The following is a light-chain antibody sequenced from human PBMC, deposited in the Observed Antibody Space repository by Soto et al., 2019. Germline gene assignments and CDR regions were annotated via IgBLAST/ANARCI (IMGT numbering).Light chain of an antibody. CDR3: SSYTSASRYA. J-gene: IGLJ1*01. CDR2: EVT. V-gene: IGLV2-18*02. CDR1: SIDVGKYDR. Sequence: QSVLTQPPSVSGSPGQSVTISCSGTSIDVGKYDRVSWYQQPRGTAPRLIMYEVTNRPSGVPARFSGSKSGNAASLTISGLQAEDEADYFCSSYTSASRYAFGAGTKVTVL.